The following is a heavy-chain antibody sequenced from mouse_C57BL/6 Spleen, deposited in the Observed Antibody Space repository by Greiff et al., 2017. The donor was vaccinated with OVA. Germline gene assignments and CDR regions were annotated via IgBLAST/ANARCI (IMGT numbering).Heavy chain of an antibody. V-gene: IGHV1-15*01. CDR1: GYTFTDYE. D-gene: IGHD1-1*01. J-gene: IGHJ1*03. CDR3: TRPLLRRYFDV. CDR2: IDPETGGT. Sequence: QVQLKQSGAELVRPGASVTLSCKASGYTFTDYEMHWVKQTPVHGLEWIGAIDPETGGTAYNQKFKGKAILTADKSSSTAYMERRSLTSEDAAVYYCTRPLLRRYFDVWGTGTTVTVSS.